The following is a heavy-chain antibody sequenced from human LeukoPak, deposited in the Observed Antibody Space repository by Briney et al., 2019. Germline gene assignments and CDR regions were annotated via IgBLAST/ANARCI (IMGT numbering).Heavy chain of an antibody. Sequence: PSETLSLTCTVSGDSIRSSRYYWDWIRQPLGKGLEWIGTIYYSGRTYYNPSLKSRVTISIDTSKNQFSLKLTSVTAADTAVYYCARRRYYDSSGYLDWGQGTLLTVSS. V-gene: IGHV4-39*01. D-gene: IGHD3-22*01. CDR2: IYYSGRT. CDR1: GDSIRSSRYY. CDR3: ARRRYYDSSGYLD. J-gene: IGHJ1*01.